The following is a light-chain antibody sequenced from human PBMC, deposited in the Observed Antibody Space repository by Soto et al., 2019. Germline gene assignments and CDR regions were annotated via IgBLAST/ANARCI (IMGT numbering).Light chain of an antibody. CDR2: EGG. V-gene: IGLV2-23*01. CDR1: SSDVGTYNL. CDR3: CSFADGNTSV. Sequence: QSVLTQPAPVSGSPGQSIALSCTGTSSDVGTYNLVSWYQQHPGKAPKLLISEGGKRPSGVSDRFSGSKSGNTASLTISWLQSEDEADYYCCSFADGNTSVFGTGTKVTVL. J-gene: IGLJ1*01.